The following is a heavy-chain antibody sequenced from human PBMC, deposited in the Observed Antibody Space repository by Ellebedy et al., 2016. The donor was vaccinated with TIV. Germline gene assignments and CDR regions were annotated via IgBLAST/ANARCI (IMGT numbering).Heavy chain of an antibody. V-gene: IGHV4-34*01. J-gene: IGHJ4*02. Sequence: SETLSLXXAVYGGSFSGYYWSWIRQPPGKGLEWIGEINHSGSTNYNPSLKSRVTISVDTSKNQFSLKLSSVTAADTAVYYCARIFRGGLWSYFDYWGQGTLVTVSS. CDR3: ARIFRGGLWSYFDY. CDR1: GGSFSGYY. CDR2: INHSGST. D-gene: IGHD5-18*01.